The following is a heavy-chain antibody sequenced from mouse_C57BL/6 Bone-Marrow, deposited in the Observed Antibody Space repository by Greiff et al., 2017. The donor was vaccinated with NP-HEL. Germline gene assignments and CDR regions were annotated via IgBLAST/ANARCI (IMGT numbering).Heavy chain of an antibody. CDR3: SNDSAVYYCAWAFYYGSSYWDFDV. V-gene: IGHV1-87*01. CDR1: YTFSRRVH. CDR2: GQGLEWIG. J-gene: IGHJ1*03. Sequence: QVQLQQSGPELARPWASVKISCQAFYTFSRRVHFAIRDTNYWLQWVKQRPGQGLEWIGAIYPGNGDTSYNQKFKGTATLTADKSSSTAYMQLSSQTSNDSAVYYCAWAFYYGSSYWDFDVWGKGTTVTVSS. D-gene: IGHD1-1*01.